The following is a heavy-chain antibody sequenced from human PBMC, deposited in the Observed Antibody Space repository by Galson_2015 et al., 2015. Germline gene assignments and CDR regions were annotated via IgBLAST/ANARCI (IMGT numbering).Heavy chain of an antibody. CDR2: IIAIFGTA. J-gene: IGHJ3*02. Sequence: SVKVSCKASGGTFSSYAISWVRQAPGQGLEWMGGIIAIFGTANYAQKFQGRVTITADESTSTAYMELSSLRSEDTAVYYCARDWDFWSGYYAFDIWGQGTMVTVSS. V-gene: IGHV1-69*13. D-gene: IGHD3-3*01. CDR1: GGTFSSYA. CDR3: ARDWDFWSGYYAFDI.